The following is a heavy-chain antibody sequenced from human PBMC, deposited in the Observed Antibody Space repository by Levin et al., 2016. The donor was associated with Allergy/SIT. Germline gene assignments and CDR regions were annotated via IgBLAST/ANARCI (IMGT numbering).Heavy chain of an antibody. V-gene: IGHV3-30*02. Sequence: GESLKISCVTSGFTFGRFGMHWVRQAPGKGLEWVALIRYDGSNRYYSDSVKGRFTISRDNSKNTLYLQMDSLRPEDTAVYYCVKDRFEIQLWELFDYWGQGAQVTVSS. CDR3: VKDRFEIQLWELFDY. J-gene: IGHJ4*02. D-gene: IGHD5-18*01. CDR1: GFTFGRFG. CDR2: IRYDGSNR.